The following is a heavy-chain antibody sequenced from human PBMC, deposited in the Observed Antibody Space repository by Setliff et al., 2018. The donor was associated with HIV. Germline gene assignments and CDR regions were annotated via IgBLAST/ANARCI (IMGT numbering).Heavy chain of an antibody. D-gene: IGHD3-10*02. Sequence: SVKVSCKVSGYTLTEVSIHWVRQAPGQGLEWMGGIIPIFNTANYAQKFQGRVTITADESTSTAYMELSSLRSEDTAVYYCARIVRPSYYYYYYMDVWGKGTTVTVSS. CDR3: ARIVRPSYYYYYYMDV. CDR1: GYTLTEVS. CDR2: IIPIFNTA. V-gene: IGHV1-69*13. J-gene: IGHJ6*03.